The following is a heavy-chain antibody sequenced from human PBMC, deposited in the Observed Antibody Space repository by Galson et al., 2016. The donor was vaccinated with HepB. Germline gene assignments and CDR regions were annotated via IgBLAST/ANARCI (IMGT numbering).Heavy chain of an antibody. CDR3: ASSFETRFGSGSYY. CDR1: GFTFSSYS. CDR2: ISISSYK. V-gene: IGHV3-21*01. J-gene: IGHJ4*02. D-gene: IGHD1-26*01. Sequence: SLRLSCAASGFTFSSYSVNWVRQAPGKGLEWVSSISISSYKYYADSVKGRFTISRDNAKNSLYLQMNSLRPEDTAVYYFASSFETRFGSGSYYWGQGTLVTVSS.